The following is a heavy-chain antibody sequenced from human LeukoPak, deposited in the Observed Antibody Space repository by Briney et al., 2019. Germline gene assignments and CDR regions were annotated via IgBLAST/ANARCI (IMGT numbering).Heavy chain of an antibody. CDR1: GFTFSSYA. D-gene: IGHD2-15*01. CDR3: ASIQGWPGDY. Sequence: GRSLRLSCAASGFTFSSYAMHWVRQAPGKGLEWVAVISYDGSNKYYADSVKGRFTISRDNSKNTLYLQMNSLRAEDTAVYYCASIQGWPGDYWGQGTLVTVSS. V-gene: IGHV3-30*04. CDR2: ISYDGSNK. J-gene: IGHJ4*02.